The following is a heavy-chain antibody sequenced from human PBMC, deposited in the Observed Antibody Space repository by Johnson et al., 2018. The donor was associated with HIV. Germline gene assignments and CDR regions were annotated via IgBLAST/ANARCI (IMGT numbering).Heavy chain of an antibody. CDR2: VNQDGSAK. Sequence: EVQLVESGGGLVQPGGSLRLSCAASGFTLSNHWMSWVRQAPGKGLEYVANVNQDGSAKYYVDSVKGRFTISRDNANNSLYLQINSLRAEDTAVYYCARDPDVTPGAFDIWGQGTMVTVSS. CDR1: GFTLSNHW. CDR3: ARDPDVTPGAFDI. D-gene: IGHD2-15*01. J-gene: IGHJ3*02. V-gene: IGHV3-7*05.